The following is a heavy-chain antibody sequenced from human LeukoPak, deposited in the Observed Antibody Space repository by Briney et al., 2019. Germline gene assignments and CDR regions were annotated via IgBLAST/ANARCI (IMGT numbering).Heavy chain of an antibody. Sequence: SETLSLTCTVSGGSISSSSYYWGWIRQPPGKGLEWIGSIHYSGSTYYNPSLNSQVTISEDTSKNQFSLKMSSVTAADTAVYYCASLHNFDLYYWGQGTLVTVSS. J-gene: IGHJ4*02. D-gene: IGHD3-9*01. CDR2: IHYSGST. CDR1: GGSISSSSYY. V-gene: IGHV4-39*01. CDR3: ASLHNFDLYY.